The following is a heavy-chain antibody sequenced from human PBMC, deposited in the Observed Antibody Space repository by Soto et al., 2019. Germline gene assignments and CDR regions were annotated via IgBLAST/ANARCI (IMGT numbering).Heavy chain of an antibody. D-gene: IGHD2-15*01. Sequence: GGSLRLSCTASGFSFSSYTMNWVRQAPGKGLQWVASITNRGTHTYSADSVKGRFTISRNNDKNSLYLQMNNLRAEDTATYYCARAHEVAWFDSWGLGTLVTVSS. CDR3: ARAHEVAWFDS. CDR1: GFSFSSYT. V-gene: IGHV3-21*06. CDR2: ITNRGTHT. J-gene: IGHJ5*01.